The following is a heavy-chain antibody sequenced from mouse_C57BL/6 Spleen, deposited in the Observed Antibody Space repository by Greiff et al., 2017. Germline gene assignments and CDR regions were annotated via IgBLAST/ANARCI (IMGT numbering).Heavy chain of an antibody. D-gene: IGHD6-1*01. V-gene: IGHV1-53*01. CDR3: ARFTSLYYYAMDY. CDR2: INPSNGGT. Sequence: QVQLKQPGTELVKPGASVKLSCKASGYTFTSYWMHWVKQRPGQGLEWIGNINPSNGGTNYNEKFKSKATLTVDKAASTAYMQLSSLTSEDSAVYYCARFTSLYYYAMDYWGQGTSVTVSS. J-gene: IGHJ4*01. CDR1: GYTFTSYW.